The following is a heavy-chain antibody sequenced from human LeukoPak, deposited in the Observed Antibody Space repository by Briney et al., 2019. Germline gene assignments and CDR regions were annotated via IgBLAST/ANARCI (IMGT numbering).Heavy chain of an antibody. CDR3: ARGFISRLYYFDL. V-gene: IGHV4-34*01. CDR1: GGSFSGYS. D-gene: IGHD2-8*01. J-gene: IGHJ2*01. CDR2: INQRGIT. Sequence: PSETLSLTCAVSGGSFSGYSWTWIRQPPGKGLEWIGEINQRGITKYNPSFKSRVTISVDTSENQFSLKLTSLTAADTAVYYCARGFISRLYYFDLWGRGTLVTVSS.